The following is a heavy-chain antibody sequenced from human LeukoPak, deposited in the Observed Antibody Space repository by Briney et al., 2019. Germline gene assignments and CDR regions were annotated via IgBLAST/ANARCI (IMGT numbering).Heavy chain of an antibody. Sequence: GASVTVSCKASGYTFISYGITWVRQAPGQGLEWLGWISAYNGNIDYAQKLQGRVTLTTDTSTNTAYMEVRSLRSDDTAVYYCASMSGYYPSYYFDYWGQGTLVTVSS. J-gene: IGHJ4*02. CDR2: ISAYNGNI. CDR1: GYTFISYG. V-gene: IGHV1-18*01. D-gene: IGHD3-3*01. CDR3: ASMSGYYPSYYFDY.